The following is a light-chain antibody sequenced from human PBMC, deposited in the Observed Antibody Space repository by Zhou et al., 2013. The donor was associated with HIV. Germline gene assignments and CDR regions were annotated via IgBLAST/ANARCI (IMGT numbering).Light chain of an antibody. CDR1: SSDIDDYNY. V-gene: IGLV2-14*01. CDR2: DVT. CDR3: SSYTTISTLV. J-gene: IGLJ3*02. Sequence: QSALTQPASVSGSPGQSITISCTGTSSDIDDYNYVSWYQQHPGKAPKLMIYDVTKRPSGVSNRFSGSKSGNTASLTISGLQAEDEADYYCSSYTTISTLVFGGRDQADRP.